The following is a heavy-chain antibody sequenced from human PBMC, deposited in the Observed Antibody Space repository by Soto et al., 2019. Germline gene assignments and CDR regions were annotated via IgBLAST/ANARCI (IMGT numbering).Heavy chain of an antibody. J-gene: IGHJ4*02. V-gene: IGHV4-61*01. CDR2: IYYSGST. CDR1: GGSVSSGSYY. D-gene: IGHD3-9*01. Sequence: SETLSLTCTVSGGSVSSGSYYWSWIRQPPGKGLEWIGYIYYSGSTNYNPSLKSRVTISVDTSKNLFSLKLSFVTAADTAVFYCARGSYDILTGLDTNEIDYWGQGTLVTVSS. CDR3: ARGSYDILTGLDTNEIDY.